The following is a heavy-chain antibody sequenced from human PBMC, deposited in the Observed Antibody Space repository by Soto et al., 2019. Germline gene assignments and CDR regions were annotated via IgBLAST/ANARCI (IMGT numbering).Heavy chain of an antibody. CDR1: GYTLTELS. D-gene: IGHD2-8*01. J-gene: IGHJ3*02. CDR3: ATDXGYCTNGVCYKTDAFDI. V-gene: IGHV1-24*01. CDR2: FDPEDGET. Sequence: ASVKVSCKVSGYTLTELSMHWVRQAPGKGLEWMGGFDPEDGETIYAQRFQGRVTMTEDTSTDTAYMELSSLRSEDTAVYYCATDXGYCTNGVCYKTDAFDIWGQGTMVTVSS.